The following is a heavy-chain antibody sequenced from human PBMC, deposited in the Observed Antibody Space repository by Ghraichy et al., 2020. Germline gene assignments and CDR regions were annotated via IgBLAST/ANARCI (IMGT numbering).Heavy chain of an antibody. J-gene: IGHJ4*02. Sequence: SETLSLTCAVYGGSFSGYYWSWIRQPPGKGLEWIGEINHSGSTNYNPSLKSRVTISVDTSKNQFSLKLSSVTAADTAVYYCARGVLGPIDYYDSSGYYPGWGQGTLVTVSS. V-gene: IGHV4-34*01. CDR2: INHSGST. CDR1: GGSFSGYY. CDR3: ARGVLGPIDYYDSSGYYPG. D-gene: IGHD3-22*01.